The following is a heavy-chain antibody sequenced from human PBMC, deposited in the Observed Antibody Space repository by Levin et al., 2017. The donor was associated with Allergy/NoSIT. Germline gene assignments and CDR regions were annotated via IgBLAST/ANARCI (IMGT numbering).Heavy chain of an antibody. CDR3: VLDLIAVAGEGGFGY. V-gene: IGHV5-10-1*01. CDR2: IDPSDSYT. CDR1: GYSFTSYW. D-gene: IGHD6-19*01. J-gene: IGHJ4*02. Sequence: PGESLKISCKGSGYSFTSYWISWVRQMPGKGLEWMGRIDPSDSYTNYSPSFQGHVTISADKSISTAYLQWSSLKASDTAMYYCVLDLIAVAGEGGFGYWGQGTLVTVSS.